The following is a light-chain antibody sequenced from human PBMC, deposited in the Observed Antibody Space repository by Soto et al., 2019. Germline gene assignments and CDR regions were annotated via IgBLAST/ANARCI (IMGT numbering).Light chain of an antibody. CDR1: QSISSW. CDR3: QQYYSTPLT. Sequence: IQMTQSPSTLSASVGDRVTITCRASQSISSWLAWYQQKPGKAPKLLIYDASSLESGVPSRFSGSGSGTDFTLTISSLQAEDVAVYYCQQYYSTPLTFGGGTKVDIK. V-gene: IGKV1-5*01. CDR2: DAS. J-gene: IGKJ4*01.